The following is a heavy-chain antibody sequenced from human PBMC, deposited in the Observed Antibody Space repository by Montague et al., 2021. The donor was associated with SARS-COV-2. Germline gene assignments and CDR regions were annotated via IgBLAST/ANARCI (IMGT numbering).Heavy chain of an antibody. V-gene: IGHV4-34*01. CDR3: ARAGSQRFFEF. J-gene: IGHJ2*01. D-gene: IGHD1-1*01. Sequence: SETLSLTCTVSGDSIRESHWSWIRQPPGKGLEWVGEIRLPGGSNYNPSLKGRVTISLDTSNNQVSLSLNSVTAADTAVYYCARAGSQRFFEFWGRGTLVTVSS. CDR1: GDSIRESH. CDR2: IRLPGGS.